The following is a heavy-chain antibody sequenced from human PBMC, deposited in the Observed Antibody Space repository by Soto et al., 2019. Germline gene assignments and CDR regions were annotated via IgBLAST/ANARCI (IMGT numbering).Heavy chain of an antibody. CDR1: GFTVSSNY. J-gene: IGHJ6*02. D-gene: IGHD3-9*01. V-gene: IGHV3-66*01. CDR2: IYSGGST. Sequence: GGSLRLSCAASGFTVSSNYMSWVRQAPGKGLEWVSVIYSGGSTYYADSVKGRFTISRDNSKNTLYLQMNSLRAEDTAVYYCARDGDILTAGYYGMDVWGQGTTVTVSS. CDR3: ARDGDILTAGYYGMDV.